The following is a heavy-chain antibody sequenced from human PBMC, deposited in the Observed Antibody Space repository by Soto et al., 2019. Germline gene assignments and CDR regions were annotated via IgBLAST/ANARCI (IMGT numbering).Heavy chain of an antibody. Sequence: GGSLRLSCAASGFTFSSYWMSWVRQAPGKGLEWVANIKQDGSEKYYVDSVKGRFTIPRDNAKNSLYLQMNSLRAEDTAVYYCAREGEDIVVVPAAPYYYYYYMDVWGKGTTVTVSS. CDR3: AREGEDIVVVPAAPYYYYYYMDV. CDR2: IKQDGSEK. D-gene: IGHD2-2*01. V-gene: IGHV3-7*01. J-gene: IGHJ6*03. CDR1: GFTFSSYW.